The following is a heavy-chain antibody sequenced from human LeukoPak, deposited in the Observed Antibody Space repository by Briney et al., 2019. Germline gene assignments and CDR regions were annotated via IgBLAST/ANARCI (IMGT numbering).Heavy chain of an antibody. CDR3: ARERNYCSSTSCYGFFDY. J-gene: IGHJ4*02. Sequence: SQTLSLTCTVSGGSISSGSYYWSWIRQPPGKGLEWIGEINHSGSTNYNPSPKSRVTISVDTSKNQFSLKLSSVTAADTAVYYCARERNYCSSTSCYGFFDYWGQGTLVTVSS. D-gene: IGHD2-2*01. CDR1: GGSISSGSYY. V-gene: IGHV4-39*07. CDR2: INHSGST.